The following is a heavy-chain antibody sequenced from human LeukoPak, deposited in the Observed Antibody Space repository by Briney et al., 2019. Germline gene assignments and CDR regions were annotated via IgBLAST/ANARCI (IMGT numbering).Heavy chain of an antibody. D-gene: IGHD6-19*01. CDR1: GFTFSNYG. V-gene: IGHV3-30*18. Sequence: GGSLRLSCAASGFTFSNYGMHWVRQTPGKGLEWVALISSDGSKNIYADSVKGRFTISRYNSKNTVYLQMNSLRAEDTDVYYCAKDRQWLGIADYWGQGTLVTVSS. CDR2: ISSDGSKN. J-gene: IGHJ4*02. CDR3: AKDRQWLGIADY.